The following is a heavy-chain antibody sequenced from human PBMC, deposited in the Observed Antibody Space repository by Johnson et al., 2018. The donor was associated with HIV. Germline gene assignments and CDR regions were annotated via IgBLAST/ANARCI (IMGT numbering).Heavy chain of an antibody. CDR2: IWYDGSNK. V-gene: IGHV3-33*06. CDR3: AKDSATDPFDI. D-gene: IGHD6-25*01. CDR1: GFTFSSYA. Sequence: QVQLVESGGGVVQPGRSLRLSCAASGFTFSSYAMHWVRQAPGKGLEWVAVIWYDGSNKYYADSVKGRFTISRDNSKNTLYLQMNSLRGDDTAVYYCAKDSATDPFDIWGQGTMVTVSS. J-gene: IGHJ3*02.